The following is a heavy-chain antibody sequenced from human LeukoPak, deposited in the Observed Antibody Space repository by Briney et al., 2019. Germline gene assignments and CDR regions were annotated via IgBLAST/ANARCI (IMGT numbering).Heavy chain of an antibody. CDR3: ARSPLAAAGWYFDL. D-gene: IGHD6-13*01. Sequence: SETLSLTCTVSSGSISTSNYYWGWVRQPPGKALEWIGNIFYSGSTYYSPSLKSRVTISVDTSKNQFSLKLSSVTALDTAVYYCARSPLAAAGWYFDLWGRGTLVTVSS. CDR2: IFYSGST. V-gene: IGHV4-39*07. CDR1: SGSISTSNYY. J-gene: IGHJ2*01.